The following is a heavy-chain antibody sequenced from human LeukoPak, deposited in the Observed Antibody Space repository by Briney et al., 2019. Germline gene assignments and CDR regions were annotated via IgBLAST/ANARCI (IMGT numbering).Heavy chain of an antibody. Sequence: PGGSLRLSCAASGFTFSSYSMNWVRQAPGKGLEWVSYISSSSSTIYYADSVKGRFTISRDNAKNSLYLQMNSLGADDTAVYYCAKYRTTSAPPRNFDYWGQGTLVTVSS. CDR1: GFTFSSYS. CDR3: AKYRTTSAPPRNFDY. CDR2: ISSSSSTI. V-gene: IGHV3-48*01. D-gene: IGHD1-14*01. J-gene: IGHJ4*02.